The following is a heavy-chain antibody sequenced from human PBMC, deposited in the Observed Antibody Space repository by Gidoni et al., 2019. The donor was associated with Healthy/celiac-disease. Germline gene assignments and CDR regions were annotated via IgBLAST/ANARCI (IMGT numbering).Heavy chain of an antibody. Sequence: EVQLVESGGGLVQPGGSLRLSCAASGFTFSSYLMSWVRQAPGKGLEWVANIKQYGSEKYYVDSVKGRFTISRDNAKNSLYLQMNSLRAEDTAVYYCARVGRQRIVVVVAAISYYFDYWGQGTLVTVSS. V-gene: IGHV3-7*05. CDR3: ARVGRQRIVVVVAAISYYFDY. CDR1: GFTFSSYL. D-gene: IGHD2-15*01. CDR2: IKQYGSEK. J-gene: IGHJ4*02.